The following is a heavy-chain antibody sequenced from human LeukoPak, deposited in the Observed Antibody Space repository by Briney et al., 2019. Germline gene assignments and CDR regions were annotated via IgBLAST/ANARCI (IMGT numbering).Heavy chain of an antibody. D-gene: IGHD5-18*01. Sequence: ASVKVSSTASGYTLTGYYMHWVRQAPGQGHEWMGWINPNSGGTNYAKKFQGRVTMPRDTSISTAYMELSRLRSDDTAVYYCARGGLDTAMVMYYYYYYMDVWGKGTTVTVSS. CDR3: ARGGLDTAMVMYYYYYYMDV. CDR2: INPNSGGT. CDR1: GYTLTGYY. V-gene: IGHV1-2*02. J-gene: IGHJ6*03.